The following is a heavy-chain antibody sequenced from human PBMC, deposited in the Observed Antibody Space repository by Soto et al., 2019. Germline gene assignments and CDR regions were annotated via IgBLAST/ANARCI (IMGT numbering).Heavy chain of an antibody. CDR3: XXXXXXXRLDS. CDR1: GLTFRSYW. V-gene: IGHV3-74*03. CDR2: INTDGSVA. J-gene: IGHJ4*02. Sequence: EVQLVESGGGLVQPGESLRLSCAASGLTFRSYWMHWVRQAPGKGLVWVSRINTDGSVAMYVDSVKGRFTISRDNAKNTLYLHMNSLRAEXTXXXYXXXXXXXXRLDSWGQGTLVTVSS.